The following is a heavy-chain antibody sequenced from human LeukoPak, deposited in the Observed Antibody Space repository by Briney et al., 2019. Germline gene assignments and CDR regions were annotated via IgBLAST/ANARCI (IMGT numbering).Heavy chain of an antibody. J-gene: IGHJ4*02. Sequence: SETLSLTCAVYGGSFSGYYWSWIRQPPGKGLEWIGEINHSGSTNYNPSLKSRVTISVDTSKNQVSLKLSSVTAADTAVYYCARVGSSSWFDAFDIWGQGTLVTVSS. V-gene: IGHV4-34*01. CDR2: INHSGST. D-gene: IGHD6-13*01. CDR3: ARVGSSSWFDAFDI. CDR1: GGSFSGYY.